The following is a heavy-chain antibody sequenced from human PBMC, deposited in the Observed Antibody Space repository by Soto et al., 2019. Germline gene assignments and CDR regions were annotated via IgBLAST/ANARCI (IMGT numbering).Heavy chain of an antibody. Sequence: GASVKVSCKASGYTFTDYYINWVRQAPGQGLEWMGWVSPNSGNTVYAQKFQDRVTMTRDTSISTAYMELSNLRFEDSAMYYCARGRFYSETSTWFAFWGQGTPVTVSS. CDR2: VSPNSGNT. CDR3: ARGRFYSETSTWFAF. D-gene: IGHD2-2*01. V-gene: IGHV1-8*01. J-gene: IGHJ5*01. CDR1: GYTFTDYY.